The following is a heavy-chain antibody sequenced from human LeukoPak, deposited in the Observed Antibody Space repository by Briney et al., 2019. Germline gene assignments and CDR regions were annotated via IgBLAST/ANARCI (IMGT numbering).Heavy chain of an antibody. CDR2: IYYSGST. D-gene: IGHD4-11*01. CDR1: GGSISSSSYY. Sequence: SETLSLTCTVSGGSISSSSYYWGWIRQPPGKGLEWIGSIYYSGSTYNNPSLKSRVTISVDTSKNQFSLKLSSVTAADTAVYYCARRSGYSNYDFDYWGQGTLVTVSS. J-gene: IGHJ4*02. V-gene: IGHV4-39*01. CDR3: ARRSGYSNYDFDY.